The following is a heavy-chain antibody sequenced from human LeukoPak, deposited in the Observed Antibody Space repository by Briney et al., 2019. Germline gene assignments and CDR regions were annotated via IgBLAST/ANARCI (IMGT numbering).Heavy chain of an antibody. CDR2: ISSSSSYI. J-gene: IGHJ4*02. Sequence: GGSLRLSCEASGFTFSSYSMNWVRQAPGKGLEWVSSISSSSSYIYYADSVKGRFTISRDNAKNSLYLQMNSLRAEDTAVYYCARGLNKEKYYFDYWGQGTLVTVSS. V-gene: IGHV3-21*01. CDR1: GFTFSSYS. CDR3: ARGLNKEKYYFDY. D-gene: IGHD1/OR15-1a*01.